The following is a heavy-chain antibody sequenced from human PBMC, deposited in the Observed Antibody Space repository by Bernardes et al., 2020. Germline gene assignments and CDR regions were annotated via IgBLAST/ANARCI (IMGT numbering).Heavy chain of an antibody. Sequence: AAVKVSCKASGYTFTSYGISWVRQAPGQGLEWMGWISPYDGNTNYAQKLQGRVTMTTDTSTSTAYMELRSLRSDDTAVYYCAGGPHLPQMDVWGKGTTVTDSS. V-gene: IGHV1-18*01. CDR2: ISPYDGNT. J-gene: IGHJ6*04. CDR3: AGGPHLPQMDV. D-gene: IGHD2-15*01. CDR1: GYTFTSYG.